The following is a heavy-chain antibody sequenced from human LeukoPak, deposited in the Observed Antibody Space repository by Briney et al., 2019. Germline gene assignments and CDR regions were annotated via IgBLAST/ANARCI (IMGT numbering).Heavy chain of an antibody. CDR2: INHSGST. CDR3: ARYYDILTGLNWFDP. CDR1: GGSFSGYY. D-gene: IGHD3-9*01. Sequence: SETLSLTCAVYGGSFSGYYWSWIRQPPGKGLEWIGEINHSGSTNYNPSLKSRVTIPVDTSKNQFSLKLSSVTAADTAVYYCARYYDILTGLNWFDPWGQGTLVTVSS. J-gene: IGHJ5*02. V-gene: IGHV4-34*01.